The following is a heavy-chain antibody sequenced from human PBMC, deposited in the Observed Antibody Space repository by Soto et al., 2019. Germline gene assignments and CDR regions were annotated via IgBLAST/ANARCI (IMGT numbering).Heavy chain of an antibody. CDR2: IDNSGIT. CDR1: GGSISSGDHY. Sequence: LSLTCTVSGGSISSGDHYWGWIRQHPERGLEWIGYIDNSGITYDNPSLKSRVAMSVDTSQNQFSLKLRSVSAADTAVYYCARNYGNYGHYFDSWGQGTLVTVSS. J-gene: IGHJ4*02. D-gene: IGHD4-17*01. CDR3: ARNYGNYGHYFDS. V-gene: IGHV4-31*03.